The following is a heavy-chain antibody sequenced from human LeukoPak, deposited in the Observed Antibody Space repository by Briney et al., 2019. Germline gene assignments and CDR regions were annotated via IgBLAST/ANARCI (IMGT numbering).Heavy chain of an antibody. CDR2: ISSEGFT. D-gene: IGHD2-15*01. V-gene: IGHV3-53*01. CDR1: GVAVNSYF. Sequence: PGGSLRLSCAVAGVAVNSYFMGWVRQAPGKGLEWVSLISSEGFTYYADSVKGRFTISRDNSKNTLYLQMNSLRAEDTAFYYCARGRGGDWGQGARVTVSS. J-gene: IGHJ4*02. CDR3: ARGRGGD.